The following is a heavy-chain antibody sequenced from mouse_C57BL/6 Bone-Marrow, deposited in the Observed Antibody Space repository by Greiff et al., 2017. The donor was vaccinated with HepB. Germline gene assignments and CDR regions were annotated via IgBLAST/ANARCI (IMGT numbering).Heavy chain of an antibody. CDR3: TEDGDGTPCVAY. Sequence: QVQLQQPGAELVRPGASVTLSCKASGYTFTSYWMHWVKQRPGQGLAWIGMIHPNSGSTNYNEKFKSKATLTVDKSSSTAYMQLSSLTSEDSAVYYCTEDGDGTPCVAYWGQGTLVTVSA. CDR2: IHPNSGST. J-gene: IGHJ3*01. V-gene: IGHV1-64*01. CDR1: GYTFTSYW. D-gene: IGHD2-1*01.